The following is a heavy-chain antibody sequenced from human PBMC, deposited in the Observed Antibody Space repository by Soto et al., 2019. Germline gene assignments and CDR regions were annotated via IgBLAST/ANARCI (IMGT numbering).Heavy chain of an antibody. CDR1: GGSLSGATYS. CDR3: ARSREFDY. Sequence: KASETLSLTCGVSGGSLSGATYSWNWIRQPPGKGLEWIGYIFPSGTTYYNPSLKSRVTISIDVSKNQFSLSLRSLAAADTAVYYRARSREFDYWSQGTLVTVSS. J-gene: IGHJ4*02. V-gene: IGHV4-30-2*01. CDR2: IFPSGTT.